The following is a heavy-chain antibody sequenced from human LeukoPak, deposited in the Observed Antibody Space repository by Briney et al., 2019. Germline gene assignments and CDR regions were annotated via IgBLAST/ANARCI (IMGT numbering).Heavy chain of an antibody. CDR1: GFTFSSYE. Sequence: PGGSLRLSCAASGFTFSSYEMNWVCQAPGKGLEWVSYISSSGSTIYYADSVKGRFTISRDNAKNSLYLQMNSLRAEDTPVYYCARDVLGQQLVDYFYYYGMDVWGQGTTVTVSS. CDR3: ARDVLGQQLVDYFYYYGMDV. CDR2: ISSSGSTI. V-gene: IGHV3-48*03. J-gene: IGHJ6*02. D-gene: IGHD6-13*01.